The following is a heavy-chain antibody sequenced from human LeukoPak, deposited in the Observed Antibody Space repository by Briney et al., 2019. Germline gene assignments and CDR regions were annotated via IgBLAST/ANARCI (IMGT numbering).Heavy chain of an antibody. CDR3: ARVRGYDSYFDY. D-gene: IGHD5-12*01. Sequence: PGGSLRLSCAASGFTFSNYWMIWIRQPPGKGLEWIGSIYYSGSTYYNPSLKSRVTISVDTSKNQFSLKLSSVTAADTAVYYCARVRGYDSYFDYWGQGTLVTVSS. CDR2: IYYSGST. V-gene: IGHV4-39*07. CDR1: GFTFSNYW. J-gene: IGHJ4*02.